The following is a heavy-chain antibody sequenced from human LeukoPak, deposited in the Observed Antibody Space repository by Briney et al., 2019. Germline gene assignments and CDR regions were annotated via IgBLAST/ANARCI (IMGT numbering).Heavy chain of an antibody. Sequence: GGSLRLSCAASGFTFSSYWMHWVRQAPGKGLVWVSRINSDGSSTSYADSVKGRFTISRDNAKNTLYLQMNSLRAEDTAVYYCARGGFLVDTAMVPDYWAREPWSPSP. D-gene: IGHD5-18*01. CDR1: GFTFSSYW. CDR2: INSDGSST. CDR3: ARGGFLVDTAMVPDY. J-gene: IGHJ4*02. V-gene: IGHV3-74*01.